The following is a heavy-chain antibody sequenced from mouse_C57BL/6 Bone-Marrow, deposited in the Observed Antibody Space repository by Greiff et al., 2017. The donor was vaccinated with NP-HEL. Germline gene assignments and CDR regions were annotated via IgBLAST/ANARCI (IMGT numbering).Heavy chain of an antibody. D-gene: IGHD2-5*01. V-gene: IGHV1-64*01. CDR2: IHPNSGST. Sequence: QVQLKQPGAELVKPGASVKLSCKASGYTFTSYWMHWVKQRPGQGLEWIGMIHPNSGSTNYNEKFKSKATLTVDTASSTAYMQLSSLTSEDSAVYYGARAYSSYGYYDAMDYWGQGTAVTVSS. CDR1: GYTFTSYW. J-gene: IGHJ4*01. CDR3: ARAYSSYGYYDAMDY.